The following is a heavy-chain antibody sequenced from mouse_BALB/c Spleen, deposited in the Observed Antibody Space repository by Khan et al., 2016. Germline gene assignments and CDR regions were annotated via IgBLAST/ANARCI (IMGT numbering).Heavy chain of an antibody. V-gene: IGHV4-1*02. CDR1: GFDFSRYW. Sequence: EVQLQESGGGLVQPGGSLTLSCAASGFDFSRYWMSWVRQAPGKGLEWIGEINPDSSTINYTPSLKDKFIISRDNAKNTLYLQMSTVRSEDTALXCCASTFWYFDVWGAGTTVTVSS. CDR2: INPDSSTI. J-gene: IGHJ1*01. CDR3: ASTFWYFDV.